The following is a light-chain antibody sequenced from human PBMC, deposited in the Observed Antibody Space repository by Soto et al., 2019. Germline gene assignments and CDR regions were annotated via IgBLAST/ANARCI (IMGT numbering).Light chain of an antibody. J-gene: IGKJ1*01. Sequence: EIAITQSPAMLSVSPGARSTLSCRASKSVRTNLAWFQQKPGQTPRLHFNGASTRATGIPARFTGSGSRTEFILTIISLQSEDFAVYYCQKYDIWPPTFGQGTKVDI. V-gene: IGKV3-15*01. CDR2: GAS. CDR1: KSVRTN. CDR3: QKYDIWPPT.